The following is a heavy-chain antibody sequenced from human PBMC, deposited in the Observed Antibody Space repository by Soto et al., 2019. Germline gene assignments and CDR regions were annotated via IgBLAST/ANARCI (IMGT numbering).Heavy chain of an antibody. CDR1: GYTFTSYY. D-gene: IGHD1-20*01. J-gene: IGHJ4*02. Sequence: SVKVSCKASGYTFTSYYMHWVRQAPGQGLEWMGIINPSGGSTSYAQKFQGRVTMTRDTSTSTVYMELSSLRSEVTSLYYCARGYRAKKIAYRGQRTLVPVSS. CDR2: INPSGGST. V-gene: IGHV1-46*03. CDR3: ARGYRAKKIAY.